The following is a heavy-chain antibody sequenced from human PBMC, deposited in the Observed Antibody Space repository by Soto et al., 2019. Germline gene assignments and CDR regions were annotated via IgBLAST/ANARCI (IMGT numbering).Heavy chain of an antibody. CDR1: GYIFTSYG. V-gene: IGHV1-18*01. CDR3: AGRMGGSGTYVS. J-gene: IGHJ4*02. D-gene: IGHD3-10*01. CDR2: ISNYNGIT. Sequence: QVQLVQSGAEVKKPGASVKVSCKASGYIFTSYGISWVRQAPGEGLEWVGWISNYNGITNYAQKVQGRVTMTTDRSPSQGYMELRRPGSYHPAVYFWAGRMGGSGTYVSGGPGTLVTVSP.